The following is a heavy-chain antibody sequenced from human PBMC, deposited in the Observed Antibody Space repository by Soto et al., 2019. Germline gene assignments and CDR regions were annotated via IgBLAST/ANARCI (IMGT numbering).Heavy chain of an antibody. D-gene: IGHD2-15*01. Sequence: QVQLVQSGAEVKKPGASVKVSCKASGYTFTGYYMHWVRQAPGQGLEWMGWINPNSGGTTYAQKFQGRGTMTWDTSSSTAYMELSRLRSDDTAVYYCARDIVVVVAATLGMDVWGQGTTVTVSS. CDR3: ARDIVVVVAATLGMDV. CDR2: INPNSGGT. V-gene: IGHV1-2*02. CDR1: GYTFTGYY. J-gene: IGHJ6*02.